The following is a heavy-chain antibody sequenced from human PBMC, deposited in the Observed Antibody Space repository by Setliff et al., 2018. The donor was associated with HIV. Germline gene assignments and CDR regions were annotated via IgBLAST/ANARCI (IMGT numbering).Heavy chain of an antibody. CDR3: ARSLGITYFDL. V-gene: IGHV4-4*07. Sequence: SETLSLTCTVSGASVSTYYWSWIRQPAGKGLEWIGRIYGSGTINYNPYLKSRVILSVDTSKNVFSLKLTSLTAADTAVYYCARSLGITYFDLWGRGTLVTVSS. CDR1: GASVSTYY. J-gene: IGHJ2*01. CDR2: IYGSGTI. D-gene: IGHD7-27*01.